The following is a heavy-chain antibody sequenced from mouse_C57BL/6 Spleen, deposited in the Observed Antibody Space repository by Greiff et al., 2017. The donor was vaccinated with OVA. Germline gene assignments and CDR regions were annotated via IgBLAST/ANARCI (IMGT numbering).Heavy chain of an antibody. V-gene: IGHV1-50*01. J-gene: IGHJ2*01. D-gene: IGHD1-1*01. CDR1: GYTFTSYW. Sequence: QVQLQQPGAELVKPGASVKLSCKASGYTFTSYWMQWVKQRPGQGLEWIGEIDPSDSYTNYNQKFKGKATLTVDTSSSTAYMQLSSLTSEDSAVYSGARNCYGSSAYYFDYWGQGTTLTVSS. CDR3: ARNCYGSSAYYFDY. CDR2: IDPSDSYT.